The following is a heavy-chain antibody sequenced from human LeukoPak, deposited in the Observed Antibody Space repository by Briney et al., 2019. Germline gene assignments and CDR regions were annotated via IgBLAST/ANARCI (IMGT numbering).Heavy chain of an antibody. J-gene: IGHJ4*02. D-gene: IGHD6-13*01. Sequence: ASVKVSCKASGGTFSRYAISWVRQAPGQGLEWMGGISPIFGTVNYARKFQGRVTITADESTSTAYMEVSSLRSEDTAVYYCTTDWGYTRELAFDYWGQGTLVTVSS. CDR3: TTDWGYTRELAFDY. CDR2: ISPIFGTV. V-gene: IGHV1-69*13. CDR1: GGTFSRYA.